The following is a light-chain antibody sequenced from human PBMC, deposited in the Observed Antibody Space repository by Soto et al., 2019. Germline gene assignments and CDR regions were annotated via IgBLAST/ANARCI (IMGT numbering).Light chain of an antibody. V-gene: IGLV2-14*03. Sequence: QSALTQPASVSGSPGQSITISCTGSSSDVGGYDYVSWYQHHPGKAPKLIIYDVSNRPSGVSNRFSGSKSANTASLTISGLQAEDGADYYCSSYSASSTLFGGGTKLTVL. CDR3: SSYSASSTL. CDR2: DVS. J-gene: IGLJ2*01. CDR1: SSDVGGYDY.